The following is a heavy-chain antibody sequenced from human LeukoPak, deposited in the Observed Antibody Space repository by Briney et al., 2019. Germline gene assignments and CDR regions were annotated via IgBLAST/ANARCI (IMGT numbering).Heavy chain of an antibody. CDR2: IYYSGST. CDR3: AREDYDSSGYYSVYWFDP. V-gene: IGHV4-39*07. Sequence: KSSETLSLTCTVSGGSISSSSYYWGWIRQPPGKGLEWIGSIYYSGSTYYNPSLKSRVTISVDTSKNQFSLKLSSVTAADTAVYYCAREDYDSSGYYSVYWFDPWGQGTLVTVSS. J-gene: IGHJ5*02. D-gene: IGHD3-22*01. CDR1: GGSISSSSYY.